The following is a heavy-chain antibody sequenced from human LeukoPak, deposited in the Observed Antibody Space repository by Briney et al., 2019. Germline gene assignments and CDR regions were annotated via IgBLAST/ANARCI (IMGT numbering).Heavy chain of an antibody. CDR3: AKDSRPNYYGSGSYLIHYYYYGMDV. CDR2: VCGSGGST. CDR1: GFTFSSYA. J-gene: IGHJ6*02. V-gene: IGHV3-23*01. Sequence: GGSLRLSCPASGFTFSSYAMSWLRQAPGKGLEWVSVVCGSGGSTYYADSVKGRFTISRDNSKNTLYLQMNSLRAEDTAVYYCAKDSRPNYYGSGSYLIHYYYYGMDVWGQGTTVTVSS. D-gene: IGHD3-10*01.